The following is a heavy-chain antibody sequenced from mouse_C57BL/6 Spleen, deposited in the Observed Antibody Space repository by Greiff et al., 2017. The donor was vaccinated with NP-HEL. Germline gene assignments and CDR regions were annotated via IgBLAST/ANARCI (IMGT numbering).Heavy chain of an antibody. CDR3: AYYYGSSYGDYYAMDY. D-gene: IGHD1-1*01. CDR1: GYTFTDHT. J-gene: IGHJ4*01. CDR2: IYPRDGST. Sequence: VQLQQSDAELVKPGASVKISCKVSGYTFTDHTIHWMKQRPEQGLEWIGYIYPRDGSTKYNEKFKGKATLTADKSSSTAYMQLNSLTSEDSAVYFCAYYYGSSYGDYYAMDYWGQGTSVTVSS. V-gene: IGHV1-78*01.